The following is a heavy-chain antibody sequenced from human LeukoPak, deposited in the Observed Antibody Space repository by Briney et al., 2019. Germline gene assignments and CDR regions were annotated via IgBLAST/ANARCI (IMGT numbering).Heavy chain of an antibody. J-gene: IGHJ3*02. D-gene: IGHD3-22*01. CDR3: AKAGPYYYDSSGYFHDALDI. Sequence: PGGSLRLSCAASGFTFSSYAMSWVRQAPGKGLEWVSAISGSGGSTYYADPVKGRFTISRDNSKNTLYLQMNSLRAEDTAVYYCAKAGPYYYDSSGYFHDALDIWGQGTMVTVSS. CDR2: ISGSGGST. V-gene: IGHV3-23*01. CDR1: GFTFSSYA.